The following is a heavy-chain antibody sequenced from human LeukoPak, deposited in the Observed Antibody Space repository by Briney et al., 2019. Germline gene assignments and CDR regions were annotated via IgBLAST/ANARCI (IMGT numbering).Heavy chain of an antibody. Sequence: GESLKISCKGSGYNFTNYWIGWVRQMPGKGLEWMGIIYPGDSDTRYSPSFQGQVTISADKSISTAYLQWSSLKASDIAMYYCARLGYYDSSGYYTAYYFDYWGQGTPVTVSS. V-gene: IGHV5-51*01. CDR1: GYNFTNYW. D-gene: IGHD3-22*01. CDR3: ARLGYYDSSGYYTAYYFDY. CDR2: IYPGDSDT. J-gene: IGHJ4*02.